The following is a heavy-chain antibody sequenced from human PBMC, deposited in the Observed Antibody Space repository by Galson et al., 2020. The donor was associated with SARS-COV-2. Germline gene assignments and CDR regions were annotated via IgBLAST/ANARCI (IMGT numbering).Heavy chain of an antibody. J-gene: IGHJ4*02. V-gene: IGHV1-69*02. CDR3: ATTTTLDPHYFAS. CDR1: GGPLDSYT. Sequence: SVMDSCKAFGGPLDSYTLNWVRQAPGQGLEWMGRIIPIFGIANYAEKFEGRVTITADKSTTTAYMEVRSLRSEDTALYYCATTTTLDPHYFASWGRGTLVTVSS. CDR2: IIPIFGIA. D-gene: IGHD1-1*01.